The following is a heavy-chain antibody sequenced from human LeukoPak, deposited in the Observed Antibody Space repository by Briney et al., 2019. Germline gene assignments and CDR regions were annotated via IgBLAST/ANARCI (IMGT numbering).Heavy chain of an antibody. CDR3: ASNLPGYYGSGSYGCY. Sequence: GGSLRLSCAASGFTFSNYAMSWVRQAPGKGLEWVSTISGSGSSTYYADSVKGRFTISRDNSKNTLYLQMNSLRAEDTAIYYCASNLPGYYGSGSYGCYWGQGTLVTVSS. CDR1: GFTFSNYA. CDR2: ISGSGSST. D-gene: IGHD3-10*01. V-gene: IGHV3-23*01. J-gene: IGHJ4*02.